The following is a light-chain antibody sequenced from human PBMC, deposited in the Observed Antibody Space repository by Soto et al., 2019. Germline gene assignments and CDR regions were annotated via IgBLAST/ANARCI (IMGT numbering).Light chain of an antibody. CDR2: GRN. CDR1: NSNIGAGYD. CDR3: QSYDSSLSGNYV. Sequence: QSVLTQPPSVSGAPGQRVTISCTGSNSNIGAGYDAHWHKQLPGTAPQLLVYGRNNRPSGVPDRFSGSKSGASASLAITGLQAEDEADYYCQSYDSSLSGNYVFGTGTKVTVL. J-gene: IGLJ1*01. V-gene: IGLV1-40*01.